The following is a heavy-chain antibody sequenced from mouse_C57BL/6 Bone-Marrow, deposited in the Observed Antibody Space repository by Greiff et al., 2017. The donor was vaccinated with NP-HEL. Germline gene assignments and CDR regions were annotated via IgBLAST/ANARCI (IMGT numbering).Heavy chain of an antibody. CDR1: GYTFTSYW. D-gene: IGHD2-2*01. V-gene: IGHV1-64*01. Sequence: QVHVKQPGAELVKPGASVKLSCKASGYTFTSYWMHWVKQRPGQGLEWIGMIHPNSGSTNYNEKFKSKATLTVDKSSSTAYMQLSSLTSEDSAVYYCARWFWYYFDYWGQGTTLTVSS. CDR3: ARWFWYYFDY. CDR2: IHPNSGST. J-gene: IGHJ2*01.